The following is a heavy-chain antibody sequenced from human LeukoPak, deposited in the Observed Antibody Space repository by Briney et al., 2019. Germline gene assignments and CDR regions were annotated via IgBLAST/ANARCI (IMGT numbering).Heavy chain of an antibody. J-gene: IGHJ3*02. Sequence: SETLSLTCTVSGGSIGSYYWSWIRQPPGKGLEWIGYIYYSGSTNYNPSLKSRVTISVDTSKNQFSLKLSSVTAADTAVYYCARGIAAAGGAFDIWGQGTMVTVSS. V-gene: IGHV4-59*01. CDR2: IYYSGST. CDR1: GGSIGSYY. D-gene: IGHD6-13*01. CDR3: ARGIAAAGGAFDI.